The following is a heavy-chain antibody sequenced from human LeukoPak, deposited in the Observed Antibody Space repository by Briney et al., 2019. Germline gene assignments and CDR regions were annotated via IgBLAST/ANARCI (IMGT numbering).Heavy chain of an antibody. D-gene: IGHD4-23*01. CDR3: ASSVAVDAFDI. J-gene: IGHJ3*02. Sequence: ASVKVSCKASGYTFTSYGISWVRQAPGQGLEWMGWISAYNGNTNYAQKLQGRVTMTTDKSTSTAYMELSSLRSEDTAVYYCASSVAVDAFDIWGQGTMVTVSS. CDR2: ISAYNGNT. CDR1: GYTFTSYG. V-gene: IGHV1-18*01.